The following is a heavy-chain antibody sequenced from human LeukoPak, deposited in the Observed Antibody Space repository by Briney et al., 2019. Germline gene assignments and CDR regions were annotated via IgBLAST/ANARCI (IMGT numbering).Heavy chain of an antibody. J-gene: IGHJ5*02. V-gene: IGHV4-59*01. Sequence: PSETLSLTCTVSGGSISNNYWTWIRQPPGKGLEWIGYFYNSGSTNYNPSLKSRVTISVDTSKNQFSLKLTSVTAADTAVYYCAREDSVAWGQGTLVTVSS. D-gene: IGHD6-19*01. CDR1: GGSISNNY. CDR3: AREDSVA. CDR2: FYNSGST.